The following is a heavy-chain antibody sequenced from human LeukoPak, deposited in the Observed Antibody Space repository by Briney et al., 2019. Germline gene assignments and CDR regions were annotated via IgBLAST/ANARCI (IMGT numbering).Heavy chain of an antibody. CDR1: GFTFSSYG. CDR3: AKDPRGYSYVPSYYYYGMDV. D-gene: IGHD5-18*01. J-gene: IGHJ6*02. CDR2: ISYDGSNK. V-gene: IGHV3-30*18. Sequence: GGSLRLSCAASGFTFSSYGMHWVRQAPGKGLEWVAVISYDGSNKYYADSVKGRFTISRDNSKNTLYLQMNSLRAEDTAVYYCAKDPRGYSYVPSYYYYGMDVWGQGTTVTVSS.